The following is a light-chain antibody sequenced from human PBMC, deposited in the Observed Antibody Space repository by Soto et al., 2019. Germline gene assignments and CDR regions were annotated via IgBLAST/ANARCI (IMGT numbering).Light chain of an antibody. J-gene: IGKJ1*01. CDR3: QQTYSPPET. CDR2: EAS. V-gene: IGKV1-39*01. CDR1: QSIDTH. Sequence: IRMRHFPSFLSASLGQIGTIDCRASQSIDTHLNWYQQHPGKAPNALIYEASNLQSGVPSRFSGSGSGTDFTLTISGLQPDDSATYYCQQTYSPPETFGPGTKVDI.